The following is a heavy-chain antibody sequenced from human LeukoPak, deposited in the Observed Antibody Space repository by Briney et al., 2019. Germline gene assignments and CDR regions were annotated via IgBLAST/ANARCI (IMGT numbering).Heavy chain of an antibody. J-gene: IGHJ4*02. Sequence: PGGSLRLSCAASGFTFNNYGMHWVRQAPGKGLEWVAFIRYDGSNKYYADSVKGRFTISRDNSKNTLYLQMNSLRAEDTAVYYCAKDFPRRWLQLDFDYWGQGTLVTVSS. CDR2: IRYDGSNK. D-gene: IGHD5-24*01. CDR1: GFTFNNYG. CDR3: AKDFPRRWLQLDFDY. V-gene: IGHV3-30*02.